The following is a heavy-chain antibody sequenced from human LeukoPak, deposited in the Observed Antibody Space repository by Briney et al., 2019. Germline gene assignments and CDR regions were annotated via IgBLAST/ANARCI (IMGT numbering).Heavy chain of an antibody. D-gene: IGHD3-22*01. V-gene: IGHV1-8*02. CDR1: GYSFTSYW. Sequence: GESLKISCKGSGYSFTSYWIGWVRQAPGEGLEWMGWMNPNSGNTGYAQKFQGRVTMTRNTSISTAYMELSSLRSEDTAVYYCARGYYDSSGYLGYWGQGTLVTVSS. CDR2: MNPNSGNT. J-gene: IGHJ4*02. CDR3: ARGYYDSSGYLGY.